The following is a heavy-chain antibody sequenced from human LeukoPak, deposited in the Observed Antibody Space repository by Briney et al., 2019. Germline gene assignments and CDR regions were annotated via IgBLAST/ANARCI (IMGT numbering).Heavy chain of an antibody. CDR2: INHNAETI. V-gene: IGHV3-48*02. Sequence: GGSLRLSCAASEFTFSSYVMSWVRQAPGKGLEWVSYINHNAETIYYADSVKGRFTISRDNAKNVLYLQMNRLRDGDTAVYYCASSWFGELSAFDIWGQGTMVTVSS. CDR3: ASSWFGELSAFDI. D-gene: IGHD3-10*01. J-gene: IGHJ3*02. CDR1: EFTFSSYV.